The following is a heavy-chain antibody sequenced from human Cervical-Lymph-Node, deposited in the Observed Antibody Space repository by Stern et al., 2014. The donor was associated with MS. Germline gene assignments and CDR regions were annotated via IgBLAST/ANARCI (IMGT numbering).Heavy chain of an antibody. CDR1: GYTFTGYY. CDR3: ERGGAVVPAAMQNY. J-gene: IGHJ4*02. D-gene: IGHD2-2*01. CDR2: INPYSGAT. V-gene: IGHV1-2*02. Sequence: QVQLVQSGAEVKKPGASVKVSCKASGYTFTGYYLHWVRQAPGQGLEWMGWINPYSGATNYAQNFQGRVTMTRDTSISTGYMELSRLRSDDTGVYYCERGGAVVPAAMQNYWGQGTLVTVSS.